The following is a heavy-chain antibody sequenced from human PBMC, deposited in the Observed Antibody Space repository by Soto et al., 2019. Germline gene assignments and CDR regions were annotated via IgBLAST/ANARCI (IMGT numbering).Heavy chain of an antibody. Sequence: QVKLVQSGAEVKKPGASVKVSCKASGYTFTSYAMHWVRQAPGQRLEWMGWINAGNGNTKYSQKFQGRVTITRDTSASTAYMEESRLRAEDTAVYYCARGDYYDIHDYWGQGTLVTVSS. J-gene: IGHJ4*02. V-gene: IGHV1-3*01. CDR2: INAGNGNT. CDR1: GYTFTSYA. CDR3: ARGDYYDIHDY. D-gene: IGHD3-22*01.